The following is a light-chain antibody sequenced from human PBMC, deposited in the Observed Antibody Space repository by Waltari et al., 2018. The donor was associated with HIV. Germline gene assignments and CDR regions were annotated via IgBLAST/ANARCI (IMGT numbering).Light chain of an antibody. J-gene: IGKJ2*01. CDR3: QQYGTSPYT. V-gene: IGKV3-20*01. CDR1: RSVSSNY. Sequence: EIVFTQSPGPFPLSPGARATLSCRASRSVSSNYLTWYKQRPAQAPRLLSYAASTRATAIPDRFSGSGSGTDFTLTISRLEPEDFAVYYCQQYGTSPYTFGQGTKVEI. CDR2: AAS.